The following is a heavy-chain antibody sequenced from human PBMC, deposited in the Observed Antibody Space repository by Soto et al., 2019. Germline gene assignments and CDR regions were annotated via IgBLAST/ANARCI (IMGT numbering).Heavy chain of an antibody. CDR2: ISGSGGST. J-gene: IGHJ4*02. CDR3: ATDGPRYNWNPPLDY. Sequence: GGSLRLSCAASGFTFSSYAMSWVRQAPGKGLEWVSAISGSGGSTYYADSVKGRFTISRDNSKNTLYLQMNSLRAEDTAVYYCATDGPRYNWNPPLDYWGQGTLVTVSS. D-gene: IGHD1-20*01. CDR1: GFTFSSYA. V-gene: IGHV3-23*01.